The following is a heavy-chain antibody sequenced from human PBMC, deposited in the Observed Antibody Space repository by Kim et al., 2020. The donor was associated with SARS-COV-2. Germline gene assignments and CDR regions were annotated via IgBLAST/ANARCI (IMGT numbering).Heavy chain of an antibody. Sequence: GGSLRLSCAASGFTFSSYWMSWVRQAPGKGLEWVANIKQDGSEKYYVDSVKGRFTISRDNAKNSLYLQMNSLRAEDTAVYYCARDSDDSPWLFWYFDLWGRGTLVTVSS. CDR3: ARDSDDSPWLFWYFDL. D-gene: IGHD3-22*01. J-gene: IGHJ2*01. CDR1: GFTFSSYW. V-gene: IGHV3-7*01. CDR2: IKQDGSEK.